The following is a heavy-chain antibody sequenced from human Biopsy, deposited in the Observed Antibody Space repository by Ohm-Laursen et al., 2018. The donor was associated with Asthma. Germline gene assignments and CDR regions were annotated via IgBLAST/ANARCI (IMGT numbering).Heavy chain of an antibody. V-gene: IGHV3-9*01. CDR2: ISWNSGSI. Sequence: RSLRLSCAATGFTFDDYAMHWVRQAPGKGLEWVSSISWNSGSIAYADSVKGRFTISRDNAKNSLYVQMNSLRAEDTALYYCARESSVAGSSDFDYWGQGTLVTVSS. D-gene: IGHD6-19*01. CDR3: ARESSVAGSSDFDY. J-gene: IGHJ4*02. CDR1: GFTFDDYA.